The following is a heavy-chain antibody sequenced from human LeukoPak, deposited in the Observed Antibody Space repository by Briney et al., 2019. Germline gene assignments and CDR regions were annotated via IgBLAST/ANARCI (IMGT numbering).Heavy chain of an antibody. CDR1: GDSVSTNSAT. J-gene: IGHJ4*02. Sequence: SQTLSLTCAISGDSVSTNSATWTWLRQSPSRGLEWLGRTYYRSKWYNDYAVSVKSRITINPDTSKNQFSLQLNSVTPEDTAVYYCARATAYYFDYWGQGTLVTVSS. CDR2: TYYRSKWYN. V-gene: IGHV6-1*01. CDR3: ARATAYYFDY.